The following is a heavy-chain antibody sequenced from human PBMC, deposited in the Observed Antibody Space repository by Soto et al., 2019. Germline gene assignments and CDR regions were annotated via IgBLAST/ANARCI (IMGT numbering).Heavy chain of an antibody. V-gene: IGHV3-23*01. CDR1: GFTFSSYA. D-gene: IGHD6-13*01. J-gene: IGHJ4*02. CDR3: ANLVPSSSSWYDY. CDR2: ISGSGGST. Sequence: EVQLLESGGGLVQPGGSLRLSCAASGFTFSSYAMSWVRQAPGKGLEWVSAISGSGGSTYYADSVKVRFTISRDNSKNTLYLQMNSLRAEDTAVYYCANLVPSSSSWYDYWGQGTLVTVSS.